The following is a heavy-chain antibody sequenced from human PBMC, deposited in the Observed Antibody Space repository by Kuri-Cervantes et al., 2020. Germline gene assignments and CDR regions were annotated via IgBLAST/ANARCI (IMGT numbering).Heavy chain of an antibody. Sequence: GESLKISCAASGFTFSSYWMSWVRQAPGKGLEWVANIKQDGSEKYYVDSVKGRFTISRDNAKNSLYLQMNSLRAEDTALYYCAKDAYDFWSGYSLGDAFDIWGQGTMVTVSS. D-gene: IGHD3-3*01. CDR3: AKDAYDFWSGYSLGDAFDI. CDR2: IKQDGSEK. J-gene: IGHJ3*02. V-gene: IGHV3-7*03. CDR1: GFTFSSYW.